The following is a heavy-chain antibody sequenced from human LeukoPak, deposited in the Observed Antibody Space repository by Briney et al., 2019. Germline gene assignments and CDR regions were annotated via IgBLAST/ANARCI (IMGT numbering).Heavy chain of an antibody. CDR2: IYPGDSDT. V-gene: IGHV5-51*01. Sequence: GESLKISCKGSGYSFTSYWIGWVRQMPGKGLEWMGIIYPGDSDTRYSPSFQGQVTISADKSISTAYLQWSSLKASDTAMYYCARRTYYDFWSGYFKGAFDIWGQGTMVTVSS. D-gene: IGHD3-3*01. J-gene: IGHJ3*02. CDR3: ARRTYYDFWSGYFKGAFDI. CDR1: GYSFTSYW.